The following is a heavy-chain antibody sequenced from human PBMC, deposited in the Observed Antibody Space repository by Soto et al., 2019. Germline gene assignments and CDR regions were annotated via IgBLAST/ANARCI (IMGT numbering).Heavy chain of an antibody. D-gene: IGHD2-2*01. CDR3: AREGRGCCSSTSCLGIFDY. J-gene: IGHJ4*02. Sequence: PGGSLRLSCAASGFTFSSYGMHWVRQAPGKGLEWVAVIWYDGSNKYYADSVKGRFTISRDNSKNTLYLQMNSLRAEDTAVYYCAREGRGCCSSTSCLGIFDYWGQGTLVTVSS. CDR1: GFTFSSYG. V-gene: IGHV3-33*01. CDR2: IWYDGSNK.